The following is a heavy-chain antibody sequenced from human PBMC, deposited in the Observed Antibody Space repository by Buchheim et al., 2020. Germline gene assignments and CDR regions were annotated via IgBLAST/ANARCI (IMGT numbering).Heavy chain of an antibody. CDR2: ISTGGVTT. CDR3: AKVEGSSWSPVGY. Sequence: EVQLLESGGGLVQPGGSLRLSCAASGFTFSNYAMNWVRQAPGKGLEWVSGISTGGVTTYYADSVKGRFTVSRDNSKYTLYLQMNSLRAEDTAIYYCAKVEGSSWSPVGYWGQGTL. CDR1: GFTFSNYA. J-gene: IGHJ4*02. D-gene: IGHD6-13*01. V-gene: IGHV3-23*01.